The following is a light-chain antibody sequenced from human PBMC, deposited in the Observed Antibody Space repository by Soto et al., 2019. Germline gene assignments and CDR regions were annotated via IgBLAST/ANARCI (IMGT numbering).Light chain of an antibody. CDR3: SSYTSSSTLV. Sequence: QSALTQPASVSGSPGQSITISCYGTSSDVGVYNSVSWYQQHPGKAPKLMVYDVSHRPSGVSNRFSGSKSGNTASLTISGLQAEDEADYYCSSYTSSSTLVFGGGTKLTVL. J-gene: IGLJ2*01. CDR1: SSDVGVYNS. CDR2: DVS. V-gene: IGLV2-14*03.